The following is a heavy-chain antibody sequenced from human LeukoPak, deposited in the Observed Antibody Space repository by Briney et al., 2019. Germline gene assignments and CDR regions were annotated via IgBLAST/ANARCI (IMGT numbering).Heavy chain of an antibody. Sequence: GGSLRLSCAASGFTFSSYSMNWVRQAPGKGLEWVSSISSSSSYIYYADSVKGRFTISRDNAKNSLYLQMNSLRAEDTAVYYCAKTGYSSGWRPDYWGQGTLVTVSS. J-gene: IGHJ4*02. CDR3: AKTGYSSGWRPDY. V-gene: IGHV3-21*01. CDR1: GFTFSSYS. D-gene: IGHD6-19*01. CDR2: ISSSSSYI.